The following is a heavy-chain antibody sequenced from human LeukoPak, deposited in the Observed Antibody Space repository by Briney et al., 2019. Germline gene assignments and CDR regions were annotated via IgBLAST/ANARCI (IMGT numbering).Heavy chain of an antibody. Sequence: GGSLRLSCAASGFTFSSYSMNWVRQAPGKGLEWVSSISSSSSYIYYADSVKGRFTISRDNAKNSLYLQMNSLRAEDTAVYYCARGGSTSFPPDYWGQGTLVTVSS. D-gene: IGHD2-2*01. CDR2: ISSSSSYI. CDR3: ARGGSTSFPPDY. V-gene: IGHV3-21*01. J-gene: IGHJ4*02. CDR1: GFTFSSYS.